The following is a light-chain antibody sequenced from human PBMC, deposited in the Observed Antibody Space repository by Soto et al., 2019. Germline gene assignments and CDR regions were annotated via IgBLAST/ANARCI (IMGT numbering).Light chain of an antibody. V-gene: IGKV3-11*01. Sequence: EVVMTQSPANLSVSPGAGATLSCWASQSVTNSLAWYQQKPGQAPRLLVYDASNRATGIPTRFSGSGSGTDFTLTISNPEPEDFAVYYCQQHISWPLTFGGGTKVAIK. CDR2: DAS. CDR3: QQHISWPLT. J-gene: IGKJ4*01. CDR1: QSVTNS.